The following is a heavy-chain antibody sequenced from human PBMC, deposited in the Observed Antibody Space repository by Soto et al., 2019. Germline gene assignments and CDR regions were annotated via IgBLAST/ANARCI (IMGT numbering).Heavy chain of an antibody. V-gene: IGHV3-30*18. CDR2: ISYDGSNK. CDR1: GFTFSSYG. D-gene: IGHD3-16*01. Sequence: GSLRLSCAASGFTFSSYGMHWVRQAPGKGLEWVAVISYDGSNKYYADSVKGRFTISRDNSKNTLYLQVNSLRAEDTAVYYCAKGKLRYYYFDYWGQGTLVTVSS. CDR3: AKGKLRYYYFDY. J-gene: IGHJ4*02.